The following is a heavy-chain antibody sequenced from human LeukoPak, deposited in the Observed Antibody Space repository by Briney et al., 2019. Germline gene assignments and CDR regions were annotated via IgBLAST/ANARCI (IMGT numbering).Heavy chain of an antibody. CDR3: ARTARYCSSTSCYLDY. J-gene: IGHJ4*02. D-gene: IGHD2-2*01. CDR1: GFTFSSYA. V-gene: IGHV3-64*01. CDR2: ISSNGGST. Sequence: EGSLRLSCAASGFTFSSYAMHWVRQAPGKGLEYVSAISSNGGSTYYANSVKGRFTISRDNSKNTLYLQMGSLRAEDMAVYYCARTARYCSSTSCYLDYWGQGTLVTVSS.